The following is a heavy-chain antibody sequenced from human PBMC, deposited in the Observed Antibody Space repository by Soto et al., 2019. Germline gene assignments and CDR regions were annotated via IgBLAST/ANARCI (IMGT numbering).Heavy chain of an antibody. CDR1: GGSISSSNW. J-gene: IGHJ6*02. CDR2: IYHSGST. CDR3: VRGLGTTPNYYYYGMDV. V-gene: IGHV4-4*02. Sequence: PSETLSLTCAVSGGSISSSNWWSWVRQPPGKGLEWIGEIYHSGSTNYNPSLKSRVTISVDKSKNQFSLKLSSVTAADTAVYYCVRGLGTTPNYYYYGMDVWGQGTTVTVSS. D-gene: IGHD3-16*01.